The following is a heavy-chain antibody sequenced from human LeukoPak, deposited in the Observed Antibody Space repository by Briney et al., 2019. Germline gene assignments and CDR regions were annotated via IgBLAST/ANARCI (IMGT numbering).Heavy chain of an antibody. CDR1: GGXFSGYY. CDR2: INHSGST. Sequence: SETLSLTCGVYGGXFSGYYCSWIRQPPGKGLEWIGEINHSGSTNYNPSLKSRVTISVDTSKNQFSLKLSSVTAADTAVYYCARGFRRVDYWGQGTLVTVSS. J-gene: IGHJ4*02. V-gene: IGHV4-34*01. CDR3: ARGFRRVDY.